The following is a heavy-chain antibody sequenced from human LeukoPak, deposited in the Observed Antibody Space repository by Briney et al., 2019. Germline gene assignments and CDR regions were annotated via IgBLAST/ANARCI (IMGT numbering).Heavy chain of an antibody. Sequence: PSETLSLTCTVSGASISSYYWSWIRQPAGEGLEWIGRIYTSGSTNYNPSLKSRVTISKDTSNKHFSLKLRSVTAADTAVYYCARDRGMATITGWLDPWGQGILVTVSS. CDR3: ARDRGMATITGWLDP. J-gene: IGHJ5*02. CDR2: IYTSGST. D-gene: IGHD5-24*01. CDR1: GASISSYY. V-gene: IGHV4-4*07.